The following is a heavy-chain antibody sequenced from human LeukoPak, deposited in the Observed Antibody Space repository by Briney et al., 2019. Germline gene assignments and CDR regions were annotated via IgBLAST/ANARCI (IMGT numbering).Heavy chain of an antibody. J-gene: IGHJ6*04. CDR1: GFPFSTFW. Sequence: GGSLRLSCAVSGFPFSTFWMSWVRQAPGKGLEWVANINQDGSEKYYVDSVRGRFTISRDNAKNSLYLQMNSLRAEDTAVYYCAELGITMIGGVWGKGTTVTISS. D-gene: IGHD3-10*02. V-gene: IGHV3-7*01. CDR2: INQDGSEK. CDR3: AELGITMIGGV.